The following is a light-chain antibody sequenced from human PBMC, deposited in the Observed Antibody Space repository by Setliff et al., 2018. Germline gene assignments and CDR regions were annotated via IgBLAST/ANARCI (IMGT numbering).Light chain of an antibody. CDR2: LEGSGCY. V-gene: IGLV4-60*03. CDR3: ETWDSNTRV. Sequence: PVLTQSSSASASLGSSVKLTCTLSSGHSSYIIAWHQQQPGKAPRYLMKLEGSGCYNKGSGVPDRFSGSSSGADRYLTISNLQSEDEADYYCETWDSNTRVFGGGTKVTVL. J-gene: IGLJ2*01. CDR1: SGHSSYI.